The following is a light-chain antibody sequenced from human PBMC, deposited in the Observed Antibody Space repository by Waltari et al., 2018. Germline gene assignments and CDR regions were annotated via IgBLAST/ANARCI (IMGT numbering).Light chain of an antibody. CDR1: HSVSSY. Sequence: EIVLTQSPATLSLSPGERATLSCRASHSVSSYLTWYQQKPGQAPRLLIADASKRATGIPARCSGSGSGTDVTLTSSSLEPEDVADYYCQQRCHSLTFGGGTRVEIK. J-gene: IGKJ4*01. CDR3: QQRCHSLT. CDR2: DAS. V-gene: IGKV3-11*01.